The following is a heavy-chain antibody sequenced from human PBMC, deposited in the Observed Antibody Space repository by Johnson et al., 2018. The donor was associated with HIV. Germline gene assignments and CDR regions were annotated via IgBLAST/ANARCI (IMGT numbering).Heavy chain of an antibody. V-gene: IGHV3-38-3*01. J-gene: IGHJ3*02. D-gene: IGHD3-10*01. CDR2: ISGGSK. Sequence: VQLVESRGVLVQPGGSLRLSCAASGFTVSSNEMSWVRQAPGKGLEWVSSISGGSKSYADSRKGRFTISRDNSKNTLHLQMNSLRAEDTAVYYCAKVSGGGIVRWDIWGQGTMVTVSS. CDR1: GFTVSSNE. CDR3: AKVSGGGIVRWDI.